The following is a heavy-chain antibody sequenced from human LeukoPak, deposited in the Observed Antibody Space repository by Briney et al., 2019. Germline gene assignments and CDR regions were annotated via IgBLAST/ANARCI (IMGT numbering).Heavy chain of an antibody. D-gene: IGHD5-12*01. CDR2: IIPIFGTA. V-gene: IGHV1-69*13. CDR1: GGTFSSYA. Sequence: SVKVSCKASGGTFSSYAISWVRQAPGQGLEWMGGIIPIFGTANYAQKFQGRVTITADESTSTAYMELSSLRSEDTAVHYCARDRIIMAKSYYYYYYMDVWGKGTTVTVSS. J-gene: IGHJ6*03. CDR3: ARDRIIMAKSYYYYYYMDV.